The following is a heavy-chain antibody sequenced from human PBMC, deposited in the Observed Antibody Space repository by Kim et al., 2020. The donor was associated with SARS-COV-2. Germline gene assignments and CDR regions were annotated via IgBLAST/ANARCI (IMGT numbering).Heavy chain of an antibody. CDR1: GYTFTSYF. V-gene: IGHV1-46*01. D-gene: IGHD6-6*01. Sequence: ASVKVSCKASGYTFTSYFMHWVRQAPGQGLEWMGVILPRNDDKAYAQKFKGRITVTSHTATSTVYMELSSLRSEGTAVYYCAREVESMDYWGQGTLVSVS. CDR3: AREVESMDY. J-gene: IGHJ4*02. CDR2: ILPRNDDK.